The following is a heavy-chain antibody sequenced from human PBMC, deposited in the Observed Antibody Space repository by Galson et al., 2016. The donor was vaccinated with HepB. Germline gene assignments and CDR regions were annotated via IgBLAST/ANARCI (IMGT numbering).Heavy chain of an antibody. CDR2: IKFSGST. D-gene: IGHD3-10*01. Sequence: SETLSLTCTVSGGSLSSSNYYWAWIRQPPGKGLEWIGSIKFSGSTYYHPSPQSRVTMAIDTSNNQFSLRLNSVTAADTAVYYCARVAWYQNGSGSFDYWGQGTLVSVSS. CDR1: GGSLSSSNYY. CDR3: ARVAWYQNGSGSFDY. J-gene: IGHJ4*02. V-gene: IGHV4-39*01.